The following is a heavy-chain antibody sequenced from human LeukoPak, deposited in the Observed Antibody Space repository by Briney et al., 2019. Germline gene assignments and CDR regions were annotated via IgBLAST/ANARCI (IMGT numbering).Heavy chain of an antibody. CDR1: GFTFSSYS. CDR3: ARSGSGYIGY. D-gene: IGHD3-22*01. V-gene: IGHV3-48*02. Sequence: PGGSLRLSCAASGFTFSSYSMSWVRQAPGKGLEWVSYIRTGGTPIYYADSVKGRYTISRDNAKNSLYLQMNSLRDEDAAVYYCARSGSGYIGYWGQGTLVTVSS. J-gene: IGHJ4*02. CDR2: IRTGGTPI.